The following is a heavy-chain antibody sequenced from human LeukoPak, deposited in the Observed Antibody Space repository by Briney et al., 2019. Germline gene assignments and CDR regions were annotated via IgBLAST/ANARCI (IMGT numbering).Heavy chain of an antibody. J-gene: IGHJ4*02. CDR2: ISGSGGST. CDR1: GFTFSSYA. CDR3: AKDGRYCSGGSCYDY. V-gene: IGHV3-23*01. Sequence: GGSLRLSCAASGFTFSSYAMSWVRQAPGKGLEWVSAISGSGGSTYYADSVKGRFTISRDNSKNTLYLQMNSLRAEDTAVYYCAKDGRYCSGGSCYDYWGQGALATVSS. D-gene: IGHD2-15*01.